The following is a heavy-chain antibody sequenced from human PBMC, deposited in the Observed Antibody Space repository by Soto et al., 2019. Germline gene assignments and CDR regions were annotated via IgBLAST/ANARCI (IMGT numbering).Heavy chain of an antibody. CDR1: GGSFSGSC. CDR2: INHSGST. Sequence: SETLSLTSAVDGGSFSGSCWGWVRQPPGKGLEWIGVINHSGSTNYNPSLKSRVTISVDTSKTQFSLKLSSVTAADTAVYYCARGAGYSSSWYRRYGMDVWGQGTTVTVSS. CDR3: ARGAGYSSSWYRRYGMDV. D-gene: IGHD6-13*01. V-gene: IGHV4-34*01. J-gene: IGHJ6*02.